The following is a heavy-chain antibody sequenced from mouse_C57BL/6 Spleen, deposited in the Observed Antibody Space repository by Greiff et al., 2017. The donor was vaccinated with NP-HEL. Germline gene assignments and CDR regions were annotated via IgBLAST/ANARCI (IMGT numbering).Heavy chain of an antibody. V-gene: IGHV1-82*01. J-gene: IGHJ1*03. CDR3: ARWYYGSSAYFDV. D-gene: IGHD1-1*01. CDR2: IYPGDGDT. Sequence: VQLQQSGPELVKPGASVKISCKASGYAFSSSWMNWVKQRPGKGLEWIGRIYPGDGDTNYNGKFKGKATLTADKSSSTAYMQLSSLTSEDSAVYFCARWYYGSSAYFDVWGTGTTVTVSS. CDR1: GYAFSSSW.